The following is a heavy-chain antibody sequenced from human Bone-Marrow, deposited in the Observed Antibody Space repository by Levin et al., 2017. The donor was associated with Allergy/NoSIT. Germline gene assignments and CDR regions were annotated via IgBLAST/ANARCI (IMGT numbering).Heavy chain of an antibody. J-gene: IGHJ4*02. CDR1: GFTFSSYA. D-gene: IGHD3-3*01. Sequence: GGSLRLSCSASGFTFSSYAMHWVRQAPGKGLEYVSAISSNGGSTYYADSVKGRFTISRDNSKNTLYLQMSSLRAEDTAVYYCVKDQGFWSGYLCLGYWGQGTLVTVSS. CDR3: VKDQGFWSGYLCLGY. V-gene: IGHV3-64D*06. CDR2: ISSNGGST.